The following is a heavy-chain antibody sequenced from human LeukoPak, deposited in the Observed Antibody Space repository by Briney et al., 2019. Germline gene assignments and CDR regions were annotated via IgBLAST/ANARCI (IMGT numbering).Heavy chain of an antibody. CDR3: ARSISMVRGVIITLEEYYFDY. D-gene: IGHD3-10*01. Sequence: PGGSLRLSCAASGFTFSSYEMNWVRQAPGKGLEWVSYISSSGSTIYYADSVKGRFTISRDNAKNSLYLQMNSLRAEDTAVYYCARSISMVRGVIITLEEYYFDYWGQGTLVTVSS. V-gene: IGHV3-48*03. CDR1: GFTFSSYE. CDR2: ISSSGSTI. J-gene: IGHJ4*02.